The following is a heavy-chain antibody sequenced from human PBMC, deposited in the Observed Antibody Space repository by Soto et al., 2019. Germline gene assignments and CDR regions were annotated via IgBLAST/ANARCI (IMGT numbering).Heavy chain of an antibody. CDR1: GFTFSSYW. CDR2: IKQDGSEK. D-gene: IGHD6-13*01. Sequence: EVQLVESGGGLVQPGGSLRLSCAASGFTFSSYWMSWVRQAPGKGLEWVANIKQDGSEKYYVDSVKGRFTISRDNAKNSLYLQRNSLRAEDTAVYYCARHGRSRSSSWFDYWGQGTLVTVSS. J-gene: IGHJ4*02. V-gene: IGHV3-7*01. CDR3: ARHGRSRSSSWFDY.